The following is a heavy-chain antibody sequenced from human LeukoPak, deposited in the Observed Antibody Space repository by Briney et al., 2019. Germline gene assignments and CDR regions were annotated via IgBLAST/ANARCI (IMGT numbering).Heavy chain of an antibody. D-gene: IGHD3-10*01. V-gene: IGHV4-61*02. CDR2: IYTSGST. CDR3: ARTYYYDSGPAFDI. CDR1: GGSISSGSYY. Sequence: SETLSLTCTVSGGSISSGSYYWSWIRQPAGKGLEWLGRIYTSGSTNYYPSLKSRVTMSLDTSKTQFSLKLSSVTAADTAVYYCARTYYYDSGPAFDIWGQGTMVTVSS. J-gene: IGHJ3*02.